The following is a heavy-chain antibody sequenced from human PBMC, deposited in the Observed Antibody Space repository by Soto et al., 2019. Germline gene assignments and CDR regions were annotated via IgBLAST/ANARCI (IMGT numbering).Heavy chain of an antibody. D-gene: IGHD3-3*01. CDR3: MRYYDFWSVYYPGGYYYYGMDV. V-gene: IGHV1-18*04. J-gene: IGHJ6*02. Sequence: QVQLVPSGAEVKKPGASVKVSCKASGYTFTSYGISWVRQAPGQGLEWMGWISAYNGNTNYAQKLQGRDTMTTDTSTSKAYIELRRLRSDETAVYYFMRYYDFWSVYYPGGYYYYGMDVWGQGTTVTVSS. CDR1: GYTFTSYG. CDR2: ISAYNGNT.